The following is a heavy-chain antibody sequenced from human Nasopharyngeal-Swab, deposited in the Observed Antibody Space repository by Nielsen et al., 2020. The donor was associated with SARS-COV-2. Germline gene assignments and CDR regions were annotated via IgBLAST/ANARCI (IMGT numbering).Heavy chain of an antibody. CDR2: INAGNGNT. CDR1: GYIFTSYA. CDR3: ARDRNVLRYFDWLGWFDP. V-gene: IGHV1-3*01. Sequence: ASVKVSRKASGYIFTSYAMHWVRQAPGQRLEWMGWINAGNGNTKYSQKFQGRVTITRDTSASTAYMELSSLRSEDTAVYYCARDRNVLRYFDWLGWFDPWGQGTLVTVSS. J-gene: IGHJ5*02. D-gene: IGHD3-9*01.